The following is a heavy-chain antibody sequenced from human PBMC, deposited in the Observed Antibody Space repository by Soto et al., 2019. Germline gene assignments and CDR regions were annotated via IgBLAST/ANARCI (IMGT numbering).Heavy chain of an antibody. CDR2: IDPSDSYT. CDR1: GYIFTSYW. D-gene: IGHD3-22*01. CDR3: ARRSYYYDSSGRDNYYYYGMDV. V-gene: IGHV5-10-1*01. J-gene: IGHJ6*02. Sequence: PVESLKISCKGSGYIFTSYWIGWVLEVPGEGLEWMGRIDPSDSYTNYSPSFQGHVTISADKSISTAYLQWSSLKASDTAMYYCARRSYYYDSSGRDNYYYYGMDVWGQGTTVTVSS.